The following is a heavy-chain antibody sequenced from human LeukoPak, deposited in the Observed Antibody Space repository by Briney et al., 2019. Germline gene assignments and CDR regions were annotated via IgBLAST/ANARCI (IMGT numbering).Heavy chain of an antibody. D-gene: IGHD1-26*01. J-gene: IGHJ4*02. CDR2: ISAYNGNT. Sequence: ASVKVSCKASGYTFTSYGISWVRQAPGQGLEWMGWISAYNGNTNYAQKLQGRVTMTTDTSTSTAYMELRSLRSDDTAVCYCARDRYPPKVGATTGDYWGQGTLVTVSS. CDR1: GYTFTSYG. V-gene: IGHV1-18*01. CDR3: ARDRYPPKVGATTGDY.